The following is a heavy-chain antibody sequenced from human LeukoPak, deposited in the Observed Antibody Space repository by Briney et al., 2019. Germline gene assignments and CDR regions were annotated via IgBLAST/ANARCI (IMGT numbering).Heavy chain of an antibody. Sequence: PGGSLRLSCAASGFTFSTCEMNWVRQAPGKGLEGLSYISSGGSSIYSADSVKGRFTISRHNAKDSLYLQMNSLRTEDTAVYYCARGLVVAATPPYSYYGMDVWGKGTTVTVSS. CDR3: ARGLVVAATPPYSYYGMDV. J-gene: IGHJ6*04. CDR1: GFTFSTCE. D-gene: IGHD2-15*01. CDR2: ISSGGSSI. V-gene: IGHV3-48*03.